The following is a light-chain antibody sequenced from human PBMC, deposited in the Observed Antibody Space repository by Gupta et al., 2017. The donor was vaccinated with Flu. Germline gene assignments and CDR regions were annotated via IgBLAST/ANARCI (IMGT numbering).Light chain of an antibody. CDR1: SSNIGSNY. CDR3: AAWDDSLSGWL. V-gene: IGLV1-47*01. Sequence: QSVLTQPPSASGTPGQRVTISCSGSSSNIGSNYVFWYQQLPGTAPKLLIYRNDQRPSGVPDRISGSKSGTSASLAIGGLRSEDEADYYCAAWDDSLSGWLFGGGTRVTAL. J-gene: IGLJ3*02. CDR2: RND.